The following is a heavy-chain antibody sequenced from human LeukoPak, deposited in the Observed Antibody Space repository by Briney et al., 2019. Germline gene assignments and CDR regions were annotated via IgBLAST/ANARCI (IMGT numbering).Heavy chain of an antibody. CDR2: INHSGST. CDR3: ARSRREGAFDY. CDR1: GGSFSGYY. D-gene: IGHD1-26*01. J-gene: IGHJ4*02. V-gene: IGHV4-34*01. Sequence: SETLSLTGAVYGGSFSGYYWSWIRQPPGKGLEWIGEINHSGSTNYNPSLKSRVTISVDTSKNQFSLKLSSVTAADTAVYYCARSRREGAFDYWGQGTLVTVSS.